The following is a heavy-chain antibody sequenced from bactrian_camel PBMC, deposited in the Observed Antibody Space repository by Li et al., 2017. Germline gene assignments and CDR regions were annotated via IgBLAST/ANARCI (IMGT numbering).Heavy chain of an antibody. D-gene: IGHD2*01. CDR3: AARVAFRRGGYCYPTQPDFGA. CDR1: GYDVSTNC. CDR2: IDSDGST. V-gene: IGHV3S53*01. J-gene: IGHJ6*01. Sequence: HVQLVESGGGSVQAGGSLRLSCAPSGYDVSTNCVGWSRRVPGKEREGVAAIDSDGSTRYADSVKGRFTISNDESWMTVHLQMDNLKAEDTATYYCAARVAFRRGGYCYPTQPDFGAVGQGTQVTVS.